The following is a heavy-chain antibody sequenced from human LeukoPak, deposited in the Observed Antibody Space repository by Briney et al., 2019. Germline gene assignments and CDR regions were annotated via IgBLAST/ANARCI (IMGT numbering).Heavy chain of an antibody. V-gene: IGHV3-23*01. D-gene: IGHD3-16*01. CDR3: AKLGGQEVHNYYVAV. J-gene: IGHJ6*03. CDR1: GFTFSSYA. Sequence: GGSLRLSCAASGFTFSSYAMSWVRQAPGRGLEWVSGIIDNGYITYYANSVRGRFTISRDNSKNTLFLQMNSLRAEDTAVYYCAKLGGQEVHNYYVAVWGKGTTVAVSS. CDR2: IIDNGYIT.